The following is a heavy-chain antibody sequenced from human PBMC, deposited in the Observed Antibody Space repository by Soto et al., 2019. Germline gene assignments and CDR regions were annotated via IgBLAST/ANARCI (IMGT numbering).Heavy chain of an antibody. CDR1: GFTLSSYW. CDR3: ARDSQYYDFWSGYYSRYYGMDV. CDR2: IKQDGSEK. V-gene: IGHV3-7*03. D-gene: IGHD3-3*01. Sequence: GGSLRLSCAASGFTLSSYWMSWVRQAPGKGLEWVANIKQDGSEKYYVDSVKGRFTISRDNAKNSLYLQMNSLRAEDTAVYYCARDSQYYDFWSGYYSRYYGMDVWGQGTTVTVSS. J-gene: IGHJ6*02.